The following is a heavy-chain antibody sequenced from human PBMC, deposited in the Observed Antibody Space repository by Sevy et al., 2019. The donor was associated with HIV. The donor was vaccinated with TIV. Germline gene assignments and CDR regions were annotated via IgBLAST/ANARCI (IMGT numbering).Heavy chain of an antibody. J-gene: IGHJ5*02. Sequence: ASVKVCCKVFGYSLSKLSMHWVRQAPGKGLEWMGSLDPGNGEITYAQTLQGRVTMTEDTSTDTAYMELSSLTSEDTATYYCATVGLGYYSGSSYYQGDWFDPWGQGTLVTVSS. V-gene: IGHV1-24*01. CDR2: LDPGNGEI. CDR3: ATVGLGYYSGSSYYQGDWFDP. D-gene: IGHD2-15*01. CDR1: GYSLSKLS.